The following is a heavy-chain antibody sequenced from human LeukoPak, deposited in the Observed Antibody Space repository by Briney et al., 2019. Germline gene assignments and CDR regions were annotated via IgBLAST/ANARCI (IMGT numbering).Heavy chain of an antibody. V-gene: IGHV4-59*01. CDR1: GGSTSSYY. Sequence: PSETLSLTCTVSGGSTSSYYWSWIRQPPGKGLEWIGCIYYSGSTNYNPSLKSRVTISVDTSKNQFSLKLSSVTAADTAVYYCARTQGYAGKLGVLDVWGQGTTVTVSS. J-gene: IGHJ6*02. CDR3: ARTQGYAGKLGVLDV. CDR2: IYYSGST. D-gene: IGHD4-23*01.